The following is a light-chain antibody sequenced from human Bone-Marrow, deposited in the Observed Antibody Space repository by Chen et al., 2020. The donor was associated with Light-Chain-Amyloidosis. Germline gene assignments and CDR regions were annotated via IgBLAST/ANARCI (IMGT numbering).Light chain of an antibody. CDR3: QQYGTSPLT. CDR2: GSS. Sequence: DIVLTPSPGTLSSSPGEGANLSCRASQTISSNYLTWYQQKFGQAPRLLIYGSSSRATGIPDRFTGSGSGTDFTLTINRLEPEDFAMYYCQQYGTSPLTFGGGTKVEIK. CDR1: QTISSNY. J-gene: IGKJ4*01. V-gene: IGKV3-20*01.